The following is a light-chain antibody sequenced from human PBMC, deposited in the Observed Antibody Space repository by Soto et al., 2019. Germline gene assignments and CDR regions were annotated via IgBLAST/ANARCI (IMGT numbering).Light chain of an antibody. CDR2: WAS. J-gene: IGKJ2*01. CDR1: QSVLYSSSNKNY. Sequence: DIVMTQSPDSLAVSLGKRATINCKSSQSVLYSSSNKNYLAWYQQKPGQSPKLLIYWASTRESGVPDRFSGSGSGTDFTLTISSLQAEDVAVYYCQQYYSIPRTFGQGTKLEIK. CDR3: QQYYSIPRT. V-gene: IGKV4-1*01.